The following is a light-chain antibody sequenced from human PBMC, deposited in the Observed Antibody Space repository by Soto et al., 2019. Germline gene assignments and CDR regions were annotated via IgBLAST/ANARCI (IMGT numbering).Light chain of an antibody. CDR2: DVS. Sequence: QSALTQPRSVSGSPGQSVTISRTGTSSDVGGYNYVSWYQQHPGKAPKLMIYDVSKRPSGVPDRFSGSKSGNTASLTISGLQAEDEADYYCCSYAGSYRGVVFGGGTKLTVL. J-gene: IGLJ2*01. CDR3: CSYAGSYRGVV. CDR1: SSDVGGYNY. V-gene: IGLV2-11*01.